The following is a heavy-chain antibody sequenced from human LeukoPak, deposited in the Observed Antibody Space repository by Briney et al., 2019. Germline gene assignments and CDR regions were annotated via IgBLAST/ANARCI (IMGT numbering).Heavy chain of an antibody. Sequence: PSETLSLTCTVSGGSISSYYWSWIRQPPGKGLEWIGRIYTSGSTNYNPSLKSRVTISVDTSKNQFSLKLSSVTAADTAVYYCARESLVFYGSGLDPWGQGTLVTVSS. V-gene: IGHV4-4*08. CDR2: IYTSGST. CDR3: ARESLVFYGSGLDP. J-gene: IGHJ5*02. D-gene: IGHD3-10*01. CDR1: GGSISSYY.